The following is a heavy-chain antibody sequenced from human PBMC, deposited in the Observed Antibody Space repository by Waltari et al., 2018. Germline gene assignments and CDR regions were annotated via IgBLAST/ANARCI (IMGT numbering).Heavy chain of an antibody. D-gene: IGHD6-19*01. CDR1: GFTFSSYS. V-gene: IGHV3-48*04. Sequence: EVQLVESGGGLVQPGGSLSLSCAASGFTFSSYSMHWVRQAPGKGLEWVSYISSSSSTIYYADSVKGRFTISRDNAKNSLYLQMNSLRAEDTAVYYCARDRYSSGWTDDYWGQGTLVTVSS. J-gene: IGHJ4*02. CDR2: ISSSSSTI. CDR3: ARDRYSSGWTDDY.